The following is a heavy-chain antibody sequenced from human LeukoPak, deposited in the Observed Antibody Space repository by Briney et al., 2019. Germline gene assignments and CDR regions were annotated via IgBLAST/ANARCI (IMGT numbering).Heavy chain of an antibody. CDR3: ARDGTAPGLYFDL. CDR1: GFTFSDYW. CDR2: TRQDGGEE. Sequence: GGSLRLSCAVSGFTFSDYWMNWVRQAPGKGLEWVASTRQDGGEEYYVDSVKGRFTISRDNTKNSVYLQMSSLRAEDTAVYYCARDGTAPGLYFDLWGQGTLVTVSS. V-gene: IGHV3-7*01. D-gene: IGHD6-13*01. J-gene: IGHJ4*01.